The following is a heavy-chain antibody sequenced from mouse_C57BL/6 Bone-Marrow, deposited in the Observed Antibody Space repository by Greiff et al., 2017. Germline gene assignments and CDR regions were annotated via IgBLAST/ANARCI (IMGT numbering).Heavy chain of an antibody. CDR1: GYTFTSYW. Sequence: QVQLQQPGAELVRPGSSVKLSCKASGYTFTSYWMHWVKQRPIQGLEWIGNIDPSDSEPHYNQKFKDKATLTVDKSSSTAYMQLSSLTSEDSAVYYCARSGRNSYYAMDYWGQGTSVTVSS. D-gene: IGHD1-1*01. CDR2: IDPSDSEP. V-gene: IGHV1-52*01. J-gene: IGHJ4*01. CDR3: ARSGRNSYYAMDY.